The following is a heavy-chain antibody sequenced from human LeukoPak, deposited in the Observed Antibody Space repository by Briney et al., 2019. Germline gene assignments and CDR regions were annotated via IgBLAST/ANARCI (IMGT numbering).Heavy chain of an antibody. J-gene: IGHJ6*02. CDR1: GFTFSSYA. Sequence: GGSLSLSCAASGFTFSSYAMSWVRQAPGKGLEWVSAISGSGGSTYYADSVKGRFTISRDNAKNSLYLQMNSLRVEDTAVYYCARDGVPGGRDVWGQGTTVTVS. D-gene: IGHD3-16*01. CDR2: ISGSGGST. CDR3: ARDGVPGGRDV. V-gene: IGHV3-23*01.